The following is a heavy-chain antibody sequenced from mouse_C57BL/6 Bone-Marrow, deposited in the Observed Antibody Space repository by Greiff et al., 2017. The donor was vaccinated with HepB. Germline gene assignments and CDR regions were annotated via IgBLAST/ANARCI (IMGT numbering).Heavy chain of an antibody. J-gene: IGHJ3*01. Sequence: EVHLVESGGGLVKPGGSLKLSCAASGFTFSSYAMSWVRQTPEKRLEWVATISDGGSYTNYPDNVKGRFTISRDNAKNNLYLQMSHLKSEDTAMYYCARGTVVAPGFAYWGQGTLVTVSA. V-gene: IGHV5-4*01. CDR3: ARGTVVAPGFAY. D-gene: IGHD1-1*01. CDR2: ISDGGSYT. CDR1: GFTFSSYA.